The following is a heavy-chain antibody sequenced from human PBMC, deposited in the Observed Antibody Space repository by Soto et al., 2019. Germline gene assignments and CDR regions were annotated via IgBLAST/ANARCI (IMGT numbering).Heavy chain of an antibody. Sequence: VASVKVSCKASGFTFTSSAVQWVRQARGQRLEWIGWIVVGSGNTNYAQKFQERVTITRDMSTSTAYMELSSLRSEDTAVYYCAARIYSSSWCIPYYYYGMDVWGQGTTVTVSS. J-gene: IGHJ6*02. CDR3: AARIYSSSWCIPYYYYGMDV. CDR1: GFTFTSSA. CDR2: IVVGSGNT. D-gene: IGHD6-13*01. V-gene: IGHV1-58*01.